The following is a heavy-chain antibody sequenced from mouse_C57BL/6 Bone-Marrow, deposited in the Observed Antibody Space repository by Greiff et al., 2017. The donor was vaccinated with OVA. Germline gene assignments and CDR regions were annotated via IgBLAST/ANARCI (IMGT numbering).Heavy chain of an antibody. CDR3: AREGATVRGSFAY. V-gene: IGHV1-50*01. D-gene: IGHD1-1*01. J-gene: IGHJ3*01. CDR2: IDPSDSYT. CDR1: GYTFTSYW. Sequence: QVQLQQPGAELVQPGASVKLSCKASGYTFTSYWMQWVKQRPGQGLEWIGEIDPSDSYTNYNQKFKGKATLTVDTSSSTAYMQLSSLTSEDSAVYYCAREGATVRGSFAYWGQGTLVTVSA.